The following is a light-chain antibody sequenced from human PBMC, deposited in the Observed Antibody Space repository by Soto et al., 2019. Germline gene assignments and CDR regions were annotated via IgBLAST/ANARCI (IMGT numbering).Light chain of an antibody. V-gene: IGKV1-5*01. CDR3: QQYNSYSRWT. CDR1: QSISSW. CDR2: DAS. Sequence: DIQMTQSPSTLSASVGDRVTITCRANQSISSWLAWYQQKPGKAPKLLIYDASSLESGVPSRFSGSGSGTEFTLTISSLQPDDFATYYCQQYNSYSRWTFGQGTKVEIK. J-gene: IGKJ1*01.